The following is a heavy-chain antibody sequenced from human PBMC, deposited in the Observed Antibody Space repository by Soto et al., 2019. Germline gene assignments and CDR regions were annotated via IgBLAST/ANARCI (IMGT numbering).Heavy chain of an antibody. Sequence: GASVKVSCKASGGTFSSYAISWVRQAPGQGLEWMGGIIPIFGTANYAQKFQGRVTITADESTSTAYMELSSLRSEDTAVYYCARSYSSSSSYYDWFDPWGQGTLVTVSS. CDR2: IIPIFGTA. J-gene: IGHJ5*02. D-gene: IGHD6-6*01. V-gene: IGHV1-69*13. CDR3: ARSYSSSSSYYDWFDP. CDR1: GGTFSSYA.